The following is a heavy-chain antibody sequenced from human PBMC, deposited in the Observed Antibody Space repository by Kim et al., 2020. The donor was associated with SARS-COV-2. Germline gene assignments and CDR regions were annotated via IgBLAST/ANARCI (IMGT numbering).Heavy chain of an antibody. Sequence: SETLSLTCTVSGGSVSSGNSYWAWIRQSPGKGLEWIVSMYHSGNTYTNPSLKSRVTVSVDTSKNQFSLKLTSVTAADRAVYFCAMTYDTSGFYYGPYFDFWGPGTLVTVSS. D-gene: IGHD3-22*01. CDR3: AMTYDTSGFYYGPYFDF. CDR1: GGSVSSGNSY. V-gene: IGHV4-39*01. J-gene: IGHJ4*02. CDR2: MYHSGNT.